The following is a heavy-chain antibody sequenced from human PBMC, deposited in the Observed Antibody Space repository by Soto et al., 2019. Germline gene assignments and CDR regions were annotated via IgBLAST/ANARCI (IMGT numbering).Heavy chain of an antibody. CDR2: ISAYNGNT. CDR3: ARGAFCGGAPGCRDMDV. CDR1: GYKFISHS. D-gene: IGHD2-21*01. J-gene: IGHJ6*02. V-gene: IGHV1-18*01. Sequence: QIQLVQSGGEVKKPGASVKVSCKSSGYKFISHSITWVRQAPGQGLEWMGRISAYNGNTNYAQKLQGRVTMTTDTSPNTAYMELRSLRSDDTAVYYCARGAFCGGAPGCRDMDVWGQGNTVPVSS.